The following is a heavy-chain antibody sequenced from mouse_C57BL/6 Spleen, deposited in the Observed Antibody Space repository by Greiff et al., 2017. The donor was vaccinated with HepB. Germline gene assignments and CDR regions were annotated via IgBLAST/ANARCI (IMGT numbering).Heavy chain of an antibody. Sequence: EVKLMESGGGLVKPGGSLKLSCAASGFTFSSYAMSWVRQTPEKRLEWVATISDGGSYTYYPDNVKGRFTISRDNAKNNLYLQMSHLKSEDTAMYYCARDFGPITTAPFGYWGQGTLVTVSA. CDR1: GFTFSSYA. CDR3: ARDFGPITTAPFGY. J-gene: IGHJ3*01. V-gene: IGHV5-4*01. CDR2: ISDGGSYT. D-gene: IGHD1-2*01.